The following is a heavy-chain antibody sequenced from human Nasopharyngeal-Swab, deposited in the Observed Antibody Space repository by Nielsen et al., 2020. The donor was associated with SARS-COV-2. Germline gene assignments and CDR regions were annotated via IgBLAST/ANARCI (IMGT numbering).Heavy chain of an antibody. V-gene: IGHV3-9*01. J-gene: IGHJ3*02. CDR2: ISWNSGSI. CDR1: GFTFDDYD. D-gene: IGHD6-13*01. CDR3: AKDYSPTGYSAFDI. Sequence: GGSLRLSCAASGFTFDDYDMHWVRQAPGKGLEWVSGISWNSGSIGYADSVKGRFTISRDNAKNSLYLQMNSLRAEDTALYYCAKDYSPTGYSAFDIWGQGTMVTVSS.